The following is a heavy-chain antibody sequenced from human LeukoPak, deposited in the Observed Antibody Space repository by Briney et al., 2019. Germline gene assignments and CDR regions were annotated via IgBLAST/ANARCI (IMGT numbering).Heavy chain of an antibody. CDR3: AKFFAPSGGASGWTWTIDN. CDR1: GYTFTSYY. D-gene: IGHD6-25*01. Sequence: ASVKVSCKASGYTFTSYYMHWVRQAPGQGLEWVGIINPSGGSTSYAQKFQGRVTMTRDTSTSTVYMELSSLRSEDTAVYYCAKFFAPSGGASGWTWTIDNWGQGSLVIVSS. V-gene: IGHV1-46*01. CDR2: INPSGGST. J-gene: IGHJ4*02.